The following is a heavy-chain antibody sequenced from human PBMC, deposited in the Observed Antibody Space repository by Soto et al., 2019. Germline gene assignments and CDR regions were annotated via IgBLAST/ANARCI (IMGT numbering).Heavy chain of an antibody. D-gene: IGHD3-9*01. CDR3: TIDTPVDAFAI. V-gene: IGHV1-69*02. Sequence: QVQLVQSGAEVKKPGSSVKVSCKASGGTFSSNTVSWVRQAPGQGLEWMGRIIPMLGITTYTQKFQGRVTISADKSTSTAYLFLGSLTYEDTAVYSCTIDTPVDAFAIWGQGTMVNVSS. CDR2: IIPMLGIT. CDR1: GGTFSSNT. J-gene: IGHJ3*02.